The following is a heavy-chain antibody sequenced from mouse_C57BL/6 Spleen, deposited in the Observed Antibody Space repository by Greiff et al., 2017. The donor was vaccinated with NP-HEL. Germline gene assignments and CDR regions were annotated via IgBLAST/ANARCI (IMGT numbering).Heavy chain of an antibody. V-gene: IGHV1-64*01. D-gene: IGHD2-4*01. CDR2: IHPNSGST. CDR1: GYTFTSYW. Sequence: QVQLQQSGAELVKPGASVKLSCKASGYTFTSYWMHWVKQRPGQGLEWIGMIHPNSGSTNYNEKFKSKATLTVDKSSSTAYMQLSSLTSEDSAVYYCARYPIYYDYPYFDYWGQGTTLTVSS. J-gene: IGHJ2*01. CDR3: ARYPIYYDYPYFDY.